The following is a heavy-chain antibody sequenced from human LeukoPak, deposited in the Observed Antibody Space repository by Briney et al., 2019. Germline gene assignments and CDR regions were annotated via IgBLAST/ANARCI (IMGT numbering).Heavy chain of an antibody. Sequence: PGGSLRLSCAASGFTFSGSAMHWVRQASGKGLEWVGGISSKSSSYATAYPASGKGRFTVSRDDSKNTAYLQMNNLKAKDTVVYYCTRHVAAAPFDYWGQGTLVTVSS. CDR3: TRHVAAAPFDY. CDR2: ISSKSSSYAT. J-gene: IGHJ4*02. V-gene: IGHV3-73*01. CDR1: GFTFSGSA. D-gene: IGHD2-2*01.